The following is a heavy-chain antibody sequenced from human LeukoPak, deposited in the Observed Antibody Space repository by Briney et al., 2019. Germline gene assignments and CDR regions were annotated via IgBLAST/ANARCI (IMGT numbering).Heavy chain of an antibody. CDR1: GFAFSNHA. CDR3: ARQIGFCSDGTCYFDD. Sequence: PVGALRLSCPASGFAFSNHAMSWVRAAPGKGLEWVSAISTGGGDTYHAYSVKGRFTISRDQSKNTLYLQMNSLRDEDMAMYYCARQIGFCSDGTCYFDDWGQGALVTVSS. J-gene: IGHJ4*02. CDR2: ISTGGGDT. V-gene: IGHV3-23*01. D-gene: IGHD2-15*01.